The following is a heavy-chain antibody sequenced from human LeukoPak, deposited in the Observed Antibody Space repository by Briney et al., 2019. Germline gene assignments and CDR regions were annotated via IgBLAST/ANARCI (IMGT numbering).Heavy chain of an antibody. CDR3: ARGGYYNILTGFRSRFLGFDY. V-gene: IGHV3-23*01. CDR2: ISGSGDTT. Sequence: GGSLRLSCAASGFTFSSFAMNWVRQAPGKGLEWVSIISGSGDTTHYTDSVKGRFTISRDNSKNTLYLQMNSLRAEDTAVYYCARGGYYNILTGFRSRFLGFDYWGQGTLVTVSS. J-gene: IGHJ4*02. CDR1: GFTFSSFA. D-gene: IGHD3-9*01.